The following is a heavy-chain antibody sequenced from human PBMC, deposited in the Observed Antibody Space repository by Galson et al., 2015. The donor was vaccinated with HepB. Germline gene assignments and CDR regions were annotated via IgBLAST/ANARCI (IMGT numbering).Heavy chain of an antibody. V-gene: IGHV2-70*11. CDR3: ARIRYSSGWYVLGDY. Sequence: PALVKPTQTLTLTCTFSGFSLSTSGMCVSWIRQPPGKALEWLARIDWDDDKYYSTSLKTRLTISKDTSKNQVVLTMTNMDPVDTATYYCARIRYSSGWYVLGDYWGQGTLVTVSS. D-gene: IGHD6-19*01. J-gene: IGHJ4*02. CDR1: GFSLSTSGMC. CDR2: IDWDDDK.